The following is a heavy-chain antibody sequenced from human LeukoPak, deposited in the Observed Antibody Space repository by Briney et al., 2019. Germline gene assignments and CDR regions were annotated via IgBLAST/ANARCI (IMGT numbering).Heavy chain of an antibody. D-gene: IGHD3-9*01. CDR1: GYTLTELS. CDR2: FDPEDGET. CDR3: AVGPFDSDYYYYGMDV. J-gene: IGHJ6*02. Sequence: GASVKVSCKVSGYTLTELSMHWVRQAPGKGLEWMGGFDPEDGETIYAQKFQGRVTMTEDTSTDTAYMELSSLRSEDTAVYYCAVGPFDSDYYYYGMDVWGQGTTVTVSS. V-gene: IGHV1-24*01.